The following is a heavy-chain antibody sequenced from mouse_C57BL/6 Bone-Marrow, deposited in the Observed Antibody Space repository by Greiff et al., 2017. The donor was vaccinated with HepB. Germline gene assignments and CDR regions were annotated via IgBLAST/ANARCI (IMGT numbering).Heavy chain of an antibody. D-gene: IGHD1-1*02. CDR3: AREGRLWAMDY. V-gene: IGHV5-4*01. CDR2: ISDGGSYT. Sequence: EVHLVESGGGLVKPGGSLKLSCAASGFTFSSYAMPWVRQTPEKRLEWVATISDGGSYTYYPDNVKGRFTISRDNAKNNLYLQMSHLKSEDTAMYYCAREGRLWAMDYWGQGTSVTVSS. CDR1: GFTFSSYA. J-gene: IGHJ4*01.